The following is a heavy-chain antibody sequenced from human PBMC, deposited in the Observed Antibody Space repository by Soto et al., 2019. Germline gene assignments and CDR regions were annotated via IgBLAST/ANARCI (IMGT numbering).Heavy chain of an antibody. D-gene: IGHD3-9*01. Sequence: QIQLVQSGGDVKTPGASMKVSCTTSRYTFTSHGIAWVRQAPGQGLEWMGWISTFNGKTDYAQKFQGRVTMTADTITSTVHMEVRSMRSDDTAVYYCARLLTEGATFREDAFDLWGPGTKVPGSS. CDR1: RYTFTSHG. CDR3: ARLLTEGATFREDAFDL. J-gene: IGHJ3*01. CDR2: ISTFNGKT. V-gene: IGHV1-18*01.